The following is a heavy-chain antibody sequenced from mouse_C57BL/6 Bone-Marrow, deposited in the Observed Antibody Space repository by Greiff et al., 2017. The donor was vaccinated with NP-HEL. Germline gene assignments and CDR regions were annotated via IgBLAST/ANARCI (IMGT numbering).Heavy chain of an antibody. CDR2: ISSGSSTI. D-gene: IGHD4-1*02. CDR3: ARPNWAWFAY. J-gene: IGHJ3*01. Sequence: EVHLVESGGGLVKPGGSLKLSCAASGFTFSDYGMHWVRQAPEKGLEWVAYISSGSSTIYYADTVKGRFTIAKDNAKNTLFLQMTSLRSEDTAMYYCARPNWAWFAYWGQGTLVTVSA. CDR1: GFTFSDYG. V-gene: IGHV5-17*01.